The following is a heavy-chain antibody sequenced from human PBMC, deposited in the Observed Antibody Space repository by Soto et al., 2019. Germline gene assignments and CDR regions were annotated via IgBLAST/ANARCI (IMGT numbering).Heavy chain of an antibody. V-gene: IGHV4-59*12. Sequence: PSETLSLTCAVSGGSIRPYDWSWIRQCPGQGLEWIGYIYYSGSTSGTTNYNPSVKSRVTISVETSKNQFSLKLSSVTAADTAVYYCARVVDTAMVPWDYYFYMAVWGKGTTVTVSS. J-gene: IGHJ6*03. CDR2: IYYSGST. D-gene: IGHD5-18*01. CDR3: ARVVDTAMVPWDYYFYMAV. CDR1: GGSIRPYD.